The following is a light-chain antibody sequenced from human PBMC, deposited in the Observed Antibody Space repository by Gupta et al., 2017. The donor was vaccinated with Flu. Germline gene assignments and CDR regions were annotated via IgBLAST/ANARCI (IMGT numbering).Light chain of an antibody. V-gene: IGKV2-30*01. CDR1: QSLVYSDGDSY. CDR3: MHSTRWPWT. J-gene: IGKJ1*01. CDR2: KAS. Sequence: DGVLTQSPLSLPVTLGQPASISCRSSQSLVYSDGDSYVSWFHQRPGQSPGRLIYKASNRDPGVPDRISGSGSGTDFTLKISRVEAEDVGVYYCMHSTRWPWTFGQGTKVEIK.